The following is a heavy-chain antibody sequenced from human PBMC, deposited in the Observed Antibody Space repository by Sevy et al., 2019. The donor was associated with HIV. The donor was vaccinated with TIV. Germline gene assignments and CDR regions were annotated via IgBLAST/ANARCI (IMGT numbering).Heavy chain of an antibody. V-gene: IGHV4-39*01. J-gene: IGHJ4*02. CDR3: ARHVTESSVDYFWTTQRNCYFDS. CDR2: VYYSGNT. Sequence: SETLSLTCTVSDAFISSSDYAWGWVRQPPGKGLEWIGSVYYSGNTYYNPSLKSRVTMSVDSSTNQFSLKLSSVTAADTALYFCARHVTESSVDYFWTTQRNCYFDSWGQGALVTVSS. CDR1: DAFISSSDYA. D-gene: IGHD3-16*01.